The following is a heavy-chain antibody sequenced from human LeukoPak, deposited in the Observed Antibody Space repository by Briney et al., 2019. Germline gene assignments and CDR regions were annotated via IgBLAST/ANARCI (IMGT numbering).Heavy chain of an antibody. D-gene: IGHD3-22*01. CDR3: ASGEPRYSSRIVVGDN. Sequence: PSGTLSLTCAVSGDSISSSNWWSWVRQPPGKGLEWIGEIYHSGSTNYSPSLKSRVTMSVDTSKNQLSLKVSSVTAADTAVYYCASGEPRYSSRIVVGDNWGQGTLVTVSS. CDR2: IYHSGST. V-gene: IGHV4-4*02. CDR1: GDSISSSNW. J-gene: IGHJ4*02.